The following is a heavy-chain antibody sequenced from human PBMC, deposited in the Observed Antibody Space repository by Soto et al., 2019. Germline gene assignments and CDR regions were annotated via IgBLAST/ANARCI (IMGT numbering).Heavy chain of an antibody. V-gene: IGHV3-23*01. CDR2: ISGSGGST. CDR1: GFTFSSYA. Sequence: GGSLRLSCAASGFTFSSYAMSWVRQAPGKGLEWVSAISGSGGSTYYADSVKGRFTISRDNSKNTLYLQMNSLRAEDTAVYYCAGGDTAMGYYFDYWGQGTLVTVSS. CDR3: AGGDTAMGYYFDY. D-gene: IGHD5-18*01. J-gene: IGHJ4*02.